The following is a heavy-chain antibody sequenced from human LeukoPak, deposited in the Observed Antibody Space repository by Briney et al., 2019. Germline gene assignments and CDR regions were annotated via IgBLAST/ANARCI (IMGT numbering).Heavy chain of an antibody. Sequence: SESLSLTCTVSGGSISSSSYYWGWLRQPPGRGWEWFGNAYFGGSTYYNPSPERLVTISVATSKNPCTLKLRSVTAPATVAYCGARHRGLYIAVALDYWGQGTLVTVSS. V-gene: IGHV4-39*01. D-gene: IGHD6-13*01. CDR2: AYFGGST. J-gene: IGHJ4*02. CDR3: ARHRGLYIAVALDY. CDR1: GGSISSSSYY.